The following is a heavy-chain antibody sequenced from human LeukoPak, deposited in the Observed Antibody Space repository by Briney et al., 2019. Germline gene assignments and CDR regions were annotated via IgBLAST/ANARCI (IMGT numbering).Heavy chain of an antibody. CDR1: GFTFSNYA. V-gene: IGHV3-30*15. CDR3: ARRNWNDRDAFDI. D-gene: IGHD1-1*01. Sequence: PGRSLRLSCAASGFTFSNYAMHWVRQAPGKGLEWVAAISYDGTSKFYADSVRGRFTISRDNSKNTLYLQMSSLSSEDTALYYCARRNWNDRDAFDIWGQGTMVTVSS. CDR2: ISYDGTSK. J-gene: IGHJ3*02.